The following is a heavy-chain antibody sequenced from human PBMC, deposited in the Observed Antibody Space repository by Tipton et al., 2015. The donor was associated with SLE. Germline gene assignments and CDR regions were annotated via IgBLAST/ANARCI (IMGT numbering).Heavy chain of an antibody. CDR2: FYYSGST. CDR3: ARVTYSGTYPYYYNMDV. CDR1: GGSISSYY. D-gene: IGHD1-26*01. J-gene: IGHJ6*03. Sequence: LRLSCTVSGGSISSYYWSWIRQPAGKGLVWIGYFYYSGSTNYNPSLKSRVTISVDTSKNQFSLKLSSVTAADTAVYYCARVTYSGTYPYYYNMDVWGKGTTVTGSS. V-gene: IGHV4-59*01.